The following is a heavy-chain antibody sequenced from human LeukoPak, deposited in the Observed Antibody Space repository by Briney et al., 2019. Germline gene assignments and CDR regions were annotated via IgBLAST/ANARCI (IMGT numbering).Heavy chain of an antibody. CDR2: INTNTGNP. V-gene: IGHV7-4-1*02. CDR3: ASAYRLLRFGEFDP. CDR1: GYTFTSYA. D-gene: IGHD3-10*01. J-gene: IGHJ5*02. Sequence: GASVKVSCKASGYTFTSYAMNWVRQAPGQGLEWMGWINTNTGNPTYAQGFTGRFVFSLDTSVSTAYLQISSLKAEDTAVYYCASAYRLLRFGEFDPWGQGTLVTVSS.